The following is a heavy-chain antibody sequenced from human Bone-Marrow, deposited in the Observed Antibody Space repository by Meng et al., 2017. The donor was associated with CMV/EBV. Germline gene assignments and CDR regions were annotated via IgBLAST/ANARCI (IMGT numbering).Heavy chain of an antibody. CDR2: IIPIFGTA. CDR3: ARIDPRTYYYYGMDV. V-gene: IGHV1-69*05. J-gene: IGHJ6*02. CDR1: GGTFSSYA. Sequence: SVKVSCKASGGTFSSYAISWVRQAPGQGLEWMGGIIPIFGTANYAQKFQGRVTITTDESTSTAYMELSSLRSEDTAVYYCARIDPRTYYYYGMDVWGQGTTVTVSS.